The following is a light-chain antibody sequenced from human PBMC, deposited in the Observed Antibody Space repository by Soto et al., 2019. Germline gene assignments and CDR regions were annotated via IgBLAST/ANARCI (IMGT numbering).Light chain of an antibody. CDR3: QSYDNSLSAYV. CDR1: SSNIGAGRD. CDR2: GNN. J-gene: IGLJ1*01. Sequence: SVLTQPPSVSGAPGQRVTVSCTGSSSNIGAGRDVHWYQQVPGTAPKLLIYGNNNRPSGVPDRFSGSKSGTSVSLAITGLQAEDEADYYCQSYDNSLSAYVFGTGTKVTVL. V-gene: IGLV1-40*01.